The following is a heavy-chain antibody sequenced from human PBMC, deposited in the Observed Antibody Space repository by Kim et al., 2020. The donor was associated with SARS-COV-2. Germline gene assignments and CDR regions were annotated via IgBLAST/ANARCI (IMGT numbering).Heavy chain of an antibody. Sequence: GGSLRLSCTGSTGFSLSGYVIHWVRQTPGKGLEWVALTSFDGSNQRYGDSVRGRFTISRDNSKDTVYLEMNNLRPEDTAIYYCARPPRAVIGYFETWGRGTLVTVSS. CDR1: TGFSLSGYV. V-gene: IGHV3-30*03. D-gene: IGHD5-12*01. CDR3: ARPPRAVIGYFET. J-gene: IGHJ1*01. CDR2: TSFDGSNQ.